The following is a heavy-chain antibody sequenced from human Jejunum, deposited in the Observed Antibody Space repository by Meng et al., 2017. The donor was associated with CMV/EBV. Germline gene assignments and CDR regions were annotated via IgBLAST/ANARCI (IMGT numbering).Heavy chain of an antibody. D-gene: IGHD2-15*01. CDR1: CYTFTHHG. V-gene: IGHV7-4-1*02. J-gene: IGHJ4*02. CDR3: ARLYCSGGSCYTIDY. CDR2: IDTNTGNP. Sequence: QLQLEQSGAEVKKPGASVRVSCKASCYTFTHHGISWIRQAPGQGLEWMGWIDTNTGNPTYAQGFTGRFVFSLDTSVSTAYLQISSLKAADTAVYYCARLYCSGGSCYTIDYWGQGTLVTVSS.